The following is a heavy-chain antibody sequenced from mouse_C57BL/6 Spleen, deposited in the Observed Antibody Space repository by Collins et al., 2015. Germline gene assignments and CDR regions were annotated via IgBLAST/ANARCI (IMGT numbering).Heavy chain of an antibody. V-gene: IGHV9-4*02. CDR1: GYTFTSAG. CDR3: ATKGDAMDY. D-gene: IGHD1-3*01. CDR2: INTQSGVP. Sequence: QIQLVQSGPELKKPGETVRISCKASGYTFTSAGTQWVQKMPGKGLKWIGWINTQSGVPKYAEDFKGRFAFSLETSASTAYLQISNLKNEDTATYFCATKGDAMDYWGQGTSVTVSS. J-gene: IGHJ4*01.